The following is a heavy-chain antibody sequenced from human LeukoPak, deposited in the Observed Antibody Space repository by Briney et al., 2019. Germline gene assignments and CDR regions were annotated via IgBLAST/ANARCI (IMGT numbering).Heavy chain of an antibody. D-gene: IGHD3-10*01. J-gene: IGHJ4*02. CDR3: AKDIGSSLDH. CDR2: ISWNSGSI. Sequence: PGGSLRLSCAASGFTFDDYAMHWVRQAPGKGLEWVSGISWNSGSIGYADSVKGRFTVSRDNAKNSLYLQMNSLRAEDTALYYCAKDIGSSLDHWGQGTLVTVPS. CDR1: GFTFDDYA. V-gene: IGHV3-9*01.